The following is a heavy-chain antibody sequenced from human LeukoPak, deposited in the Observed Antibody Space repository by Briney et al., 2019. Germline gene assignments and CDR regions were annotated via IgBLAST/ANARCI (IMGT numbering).Heavy chain of an antibody. V-gene: IGHV1-8*01. J-gene: IGHJ5*02. Sequence: GASVKVSCKVSGYTLTELSMHWVRQATGQGLEWMGWMNPNSGNTGYAQKFQGRVTMTRNTSISTAYMELSSLRSEDTAVYYCARELGQLLWFGELYNTRFDPWGQGTLVTVSS. CDR2: MNPNSGNT. D-gene: IGHD3-10*01. CDR1: GYTLTELS. CDR3: ARELGQLLWFGELYNTRFDP.